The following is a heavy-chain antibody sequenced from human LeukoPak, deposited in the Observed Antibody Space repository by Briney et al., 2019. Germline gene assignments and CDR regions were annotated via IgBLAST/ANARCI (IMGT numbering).Heavy chain of an antibody. J-gene: IGHJ4*02. V-gene: IGHV4-31*03. CDR3: AREGVLRYYFDY. D-gene: IGHD3-9*01. CDR2: IYYSGIT. Sequence: SQTLSLTRTVSGGSISSGGYYWGWIRQHPWKGLEWFGYIYYSGITYYNPSLKSRVTISVDPSKNQFSLKLNSVTAADTAVYYCAREGVLRYYFDYWGQGTLVTVSS. CDR1: GGSISSGGYY.